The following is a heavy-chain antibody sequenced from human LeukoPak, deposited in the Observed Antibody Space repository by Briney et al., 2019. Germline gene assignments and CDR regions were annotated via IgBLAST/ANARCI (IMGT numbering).Heavy chain of an antibody. CDR3: ARDHY. V-gene: IGHV1-2*02. CDR2: INPNSGGT. Sequence: GASVKVSCKASGYTFTAYYMQWVRQAPGQGLEWMGWINPNSGGTDYAQKFQGRVTMTRDTSISTAYMVLSNPRSDDTAVYYCARDHYWGQGTPVTVSS. CDR1: GYTFTAYY. J-gene: IGHJ4*02.